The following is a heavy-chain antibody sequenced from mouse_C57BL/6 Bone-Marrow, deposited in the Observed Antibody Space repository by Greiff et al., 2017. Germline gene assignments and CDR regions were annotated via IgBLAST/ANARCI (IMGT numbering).Heavy chain of an antibody. CDR3: ARQRSFFDY. CDR1: GFTFSSYG. V-gene: IGHV5-6*01. CDR2: ISSGGSYT. Sequence: EVKLMESGGDLVKPGGSLKLSCAASGFTFSSYGMSWVRQTPDKRLEWVATISSGGSYTYYPDSVKGRFTISRDNAKNTLYLQMSSQKSEDTAIYYCARQRSFFDYWGQGTTLTVSS. D-gene: IGHD1-1*01. J-gene: IGHJ2*01.